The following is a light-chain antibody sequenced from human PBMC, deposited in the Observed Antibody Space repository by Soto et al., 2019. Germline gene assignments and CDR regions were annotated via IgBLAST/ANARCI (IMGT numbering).Light chain of an antibody. CDR3: QQYGSSPVT. V-gene: IGKV3-20*01. CDR1: QSVTSN. CDR2: GAS. Sequence: EIVLTQSPGTLSLSPGERATLSCRASQSVTSNLAWYQQKPGQAPRLLMYGASSRATGIPDRFSGSGSGTDFTLTISRLEPEDFAVYYCQQYGSSPVTFGQGTQLEIK. J-gene: IGKJ5*01.